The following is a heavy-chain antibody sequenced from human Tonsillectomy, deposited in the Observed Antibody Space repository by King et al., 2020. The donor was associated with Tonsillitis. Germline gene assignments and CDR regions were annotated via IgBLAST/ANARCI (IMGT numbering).Heavy chain of an antibody. J-gene: IGHJ4*02. V-gene: IGHV3-30*04. CDR1: GFVFRDYA. D-gene: IGHD7-27*01. CDR2: IKFDGTKE. CDR3: LRDVWGVWVSPHDF. Sequence: VQLVESGGGVVQPGGSLRLSCEASGFVFRDYAMNWVRQAPGKGLEWLAVIKFDGTKEFYADSVEGRFTISRDNSKNTLDLQLNSLRVEDTAIYCCLRDVWGVWVSPHDFWGQGTLVTVSS.